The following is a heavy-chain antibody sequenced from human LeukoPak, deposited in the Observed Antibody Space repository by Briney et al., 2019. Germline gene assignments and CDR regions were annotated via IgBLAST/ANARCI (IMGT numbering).Heavy chain of an antibody. J-gene: IGHJ6*02. Sequence: GGSLKLSCAASGFTFSGSAMHWVRQASGKGLEWVCRIRSKANSYATAYAASVKGRFTISRDDSKNTAYLQMNSLKTEDTAVYYCTSRMTTYDYYYYYGMDVWGQGTTVTVSS. CDR1: GFTFSGSA. V-gene: IGHV3-73*01. D-gene: IGHD1-1*01. CDR3: TSRMTTYDYYYYYGMDV. CDR2: IRSKANSYAT.